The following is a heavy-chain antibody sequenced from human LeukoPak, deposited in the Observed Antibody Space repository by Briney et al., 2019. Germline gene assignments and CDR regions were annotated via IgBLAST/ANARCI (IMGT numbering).Heavy chain of an antibody. V-gene: IGHV3-33*01. D-gene: IGHD6-13*01. CDR1: GFTFSSYG. J-gene: IGHJ4*02. CDR2: IWYDGSNK. CDR3: ARVRDGSSWYVNYFDY. Sequence: GRSLRLSCAASGFTFSSYGMHWVRQAPGKGLEWVAVIWYDGSNKYYADSVKGRFTISRDNSKSTLYLQMNSLRAEDTAVYYCARVRDGSSWYVNYFDYWGQGTLVTVSS.